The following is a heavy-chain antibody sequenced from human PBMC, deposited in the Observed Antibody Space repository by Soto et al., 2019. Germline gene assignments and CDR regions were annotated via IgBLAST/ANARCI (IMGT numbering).Heavy chain of an antibody. V-gene: IGHV4-59*08. D-gene: IGHD6-13*01. J-gene: IGHJ3*02. CDR3: ARRYSSAFDI. CDR2: IYYSGST. Sequence: SETLSLTCTVSGGSISSYYWSWIRQPPGKGLEWIGYIYYSGSTTYNPSLKSRVTISVDTSKNQFSLKLSSVTAADTFVYYCARRYSSAFDIWGQGTMVTVSS. CDR1: GGSISSYY.